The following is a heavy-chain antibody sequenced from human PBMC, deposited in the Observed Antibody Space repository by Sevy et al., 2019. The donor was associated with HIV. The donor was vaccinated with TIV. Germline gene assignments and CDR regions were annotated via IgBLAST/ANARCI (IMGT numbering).Heavy chain of an antibody. CDR1: GFTFSDYY. CDR3: ARRGGFDYTLYYFDY. CDR2: ISSSGSTI. Sequence: GGSRRLSCAASGFTFSDYYMSWIRQAPGKGLEWVSYISSSGSTIYYADSVKGRFTISRDNAKNSLYLQMNSLRAEDTAVYYCARRGGFDYTLYYFDYWGQGTLVTVSS. J-gene: IGHJ4*02. D-gene: IGHD4-4*01. V-gene: IGHV3-11*01.